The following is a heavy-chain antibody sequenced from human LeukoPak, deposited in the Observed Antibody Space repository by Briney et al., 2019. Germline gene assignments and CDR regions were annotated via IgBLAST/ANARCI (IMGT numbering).Heavy chain of an antibody. J-gene: IGHJ4*02. D-gene: IGHD3-9*01. V-gene: IGHV3-21*01. CDR1: GFTVSSYS. CDR3: ARLPTLYYDILTGYHDY. Sequence: GGSLRLSCAASGFTVSSYSMNWVRQAPGKGLEWVSSISSSSSYIYYADSVKGRFTIARGNAKNSLYLQMNSLRAEDTAVYYCARLPTLYYDILTGYHDYWGQGTLVTVSS. CDR2: ISSSSSYI.